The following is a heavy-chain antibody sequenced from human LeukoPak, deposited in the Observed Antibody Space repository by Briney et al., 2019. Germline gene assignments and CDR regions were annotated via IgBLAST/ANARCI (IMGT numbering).Heavy chain of an antibody. CDR3: ARGKELERAFDY. J-gene: IGHJ4*02. CDR2: INHSGST. CDR1: GGSFSGYY. D-gene: IGHD1-1*01. V-gene: IGHV4-34*01. Sequence: SETLSLTCAVYGGSFSGYYWSWIRQPPVKGLEWIGEINHSGSTNYNPSLKSRVTISVDTSKNQFSLKLSSVTAADTAVYYCARGKELERAFDYWGQGTLVTVSS.